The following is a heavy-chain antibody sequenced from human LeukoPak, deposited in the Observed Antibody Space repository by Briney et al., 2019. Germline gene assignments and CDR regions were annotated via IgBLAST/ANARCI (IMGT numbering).Heavy chain of an antibody. V-gene: IGHV1-69*05. J-gene: IGHJ4*02. CDR1: GGTFSSYA. Sequence: ASEKVSCKASGGTFSSYAISWVRQAPGQGLEWMGGIIPIFGTANYAQKSQGRVTITTDESTSTAYMELSSLRSEDTAVYYCARDQRYCSGGSCYSSRGYYFDYWGQGTLVTVSS. D-gene: IGHD2-15*01. CDR2: IIPIFGTA. CDR3: ARDQRYCSGGSCYSSRGYYFDY.